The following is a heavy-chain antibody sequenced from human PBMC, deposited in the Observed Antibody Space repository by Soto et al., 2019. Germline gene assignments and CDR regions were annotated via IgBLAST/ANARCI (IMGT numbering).Heavy chain of an antibody. Sequence: QVQLVESGGGVVQPWKSLRLSCAGSGFTFSSYGMDWVRQAPGKGLEGVAVISYDGSNKYYADSVKGRFTISRDNSNNTLYLQMSSLRADDTAVYYCAKDRMGAGVRGYFDSWGQGPLVTVSS. D-gene: IGHD3-10*01. CDR1: GFTFSSYG. CDR2: ISYDGSNK. CDR3: AKDRMGAGVRGYFDS. V-gene: IGHV3-30*18. J-gene: IGHJ4*02.